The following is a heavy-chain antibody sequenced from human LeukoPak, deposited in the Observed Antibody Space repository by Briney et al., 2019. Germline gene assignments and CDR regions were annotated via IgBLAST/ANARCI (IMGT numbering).Heavy chain of an antibody. V-gene: IGHV4-59*01. CDR3: ARASGLLRFLEWLPAYFDY. CDR2: ISYSGST. D-gene: IGHD3-3*01. CDR1: GGSISSYY. Sequence: SKTLSLTCTVSGGSISSYYWSWIRQPPGKGLEWIGYISYSGSTNYNPSLKSRVTISVDTSKKQFSLKLSSVTAADTAVYYCARASGLLRFLEWLPAYFDYWGQGTLVTVSS. J-gene: IGHJ4*02.